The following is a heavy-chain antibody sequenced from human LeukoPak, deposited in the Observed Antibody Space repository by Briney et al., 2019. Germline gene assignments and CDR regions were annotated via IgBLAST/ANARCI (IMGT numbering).Heavy chain of an antibody. D-gene: IGHD3-3*01. CDR1: GFTFTSSA. V-gene: IGHV1-58*02. CDR3: AARPHYDFWSGYLGWFDP. Sequence: GASVKVSCKACGFTFTSSAMQWVRQARGQRLEWIGWIVVGSGNTNYAQKFQERVTITRDMSTSTAYMELSSLRSEDTAVYYCAARPHYDFWSGYLGWFDPWGQGTLVTVSS. J-gene: IGHJ5*02. CDR2: IVVGSGNT.